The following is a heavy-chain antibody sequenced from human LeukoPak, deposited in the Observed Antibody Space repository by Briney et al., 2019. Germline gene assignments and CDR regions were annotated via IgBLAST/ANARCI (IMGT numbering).Heavy chain of an antibody. CDR2: ISSSGSTI. J-gene: IGHJ4*02. D-gene: IGHD2/OR15-2a*01. CDR3: ARGASTSVNLDY. Sequence: PGGSLRLSCAASGFTFSSYEMNWVRQAPGKGLEWVSYISSSGSTIYYADSVKGRFTISRDNAKNSLYLQMNSLRAEDTAVYYCARGASTSVNLDYWGQGTLVTVSS. V-gene: IGHV3-48*03. CDR1: GFTFSSYE.